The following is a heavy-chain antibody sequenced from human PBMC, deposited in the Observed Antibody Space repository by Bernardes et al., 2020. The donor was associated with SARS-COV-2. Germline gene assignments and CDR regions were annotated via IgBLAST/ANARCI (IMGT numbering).Heavy chain of an antibody. V-gene: IGHV3-23*01. J-gene: IGHJ2*01. CDR3: ARWVGVVPASTSSGWFLDL. CDR2: ISGSGDNS. Sequence: GGSLRLSCVASAFTFGTYAMTWVRQAPGKGLEWVSGISGSGDNSWNADSVRGRCTTSRDNSRNTLYLQMNSLRAEDTAIYYCARWVGVVPASTSSGWFLDLWGRGTLVTVSP. CDR1: AFTFGTYA. D-gene: IGHD3-22*01.